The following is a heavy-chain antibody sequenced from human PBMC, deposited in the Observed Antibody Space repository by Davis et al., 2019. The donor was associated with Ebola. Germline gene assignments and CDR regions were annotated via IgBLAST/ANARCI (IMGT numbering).Heavy chain of an antibody. J-gene: IGHJ4*02. D-gene: IGHD5-18*01. Sequence: PGGSLRLSCAASGFSFSSYAMSWVRQAPGKGLEWVSAISGSGGSTYYADSVKGRFTISRDNSKNTLYLQMNSLKVGDTAVYYCARALEGYTFDYWGQGTVVTVSS. CDR1: GFSFSSYA. CDR3: ARALEGYTFDY. V-gene: IGHV3-23*01. CDR2: ISGSGGST.